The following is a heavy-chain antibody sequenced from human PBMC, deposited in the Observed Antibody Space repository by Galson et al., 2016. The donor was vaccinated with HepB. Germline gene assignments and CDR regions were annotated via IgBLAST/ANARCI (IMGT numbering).Heavy chain of an antibody. CDR2: ISYDGLVQ. V-gene: IGHV3-30*18. D-gene: IGHD6-25*01. CDR1: EFTFSRYG. CDR3: AKELMPAAGTWSFDI. J-gene: IGHJ3*02. Sequence: SLRLSCAASAASEFTFSRYGMHWVRQAPGKGLEWLAVISYDGLVQYHADSVRGRFTLSRDNSRNTVYLQVNSLRPEDTAVYYCAKELMPAAGTWSFDIWGQGTMVTVSS.